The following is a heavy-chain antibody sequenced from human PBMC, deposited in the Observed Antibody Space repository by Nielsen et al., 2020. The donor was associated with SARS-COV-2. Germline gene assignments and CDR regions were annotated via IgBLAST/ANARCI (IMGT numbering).Heavy chain of an antibody. J-gene: IGHJ4*02. CDR2: ISGSSRTV. Sequence: GESLKISCAASGFIFSSYSMNWVRQAPGKGLEWVSFISGSSRTVYYADSAKGRFTISRDNAKNSVYLQMNSLRAEDTAVYYCARLTARGYWGQGTLVTVSS. CDR3: ARLTARGY. CDR1: GFIFSSYS. V-gene: IGHV3-48*01.